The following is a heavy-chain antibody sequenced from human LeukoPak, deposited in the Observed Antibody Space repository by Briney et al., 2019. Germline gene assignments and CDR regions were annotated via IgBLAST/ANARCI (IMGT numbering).Heavy chain of an antibody. D-gene: IGHD2-15*01. CDR3: AKDYSDSRVADVFFEY. J-gene: IGHJ4*02. Sequence: PGGSLRLSCAASGLTFSDYAMSWFRQAPWKGLEWVSGITSGFTPHYADSVKGRFTISRDNSKNTFHLQLNSLRAEDTAVYYCAKDYSDSRVADVFFEYWGQGTLVTVSS. CDR1: GLTFSDYA. V-gene: IGHV3-23*01. CDR2: ITSGFTP.